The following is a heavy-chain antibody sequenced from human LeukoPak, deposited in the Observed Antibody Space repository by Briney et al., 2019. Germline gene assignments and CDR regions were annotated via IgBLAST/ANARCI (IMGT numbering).Heavy chain of an antibody. CDR2: IYPDDPDT. CDR1: GYNFNIYW. V-gene: IGHV5-51*01. Sequence: KPGESLKISCKGSGYNFNIYWIGWVRQLPGKGLEWMGIIYPDDPDTRYNPSFQGQVTISADKSITTAYLQWSSLQPSDTAIYYCARRSRSDFFDYWGQGTMVTVSS. J-gene: IGHJ4*02. CDR3: ARRSRSDFFDY.